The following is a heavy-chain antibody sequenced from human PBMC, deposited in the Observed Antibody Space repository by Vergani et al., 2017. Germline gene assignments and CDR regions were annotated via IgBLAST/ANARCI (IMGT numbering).Heavy chain of an antibody. Sequence: QVQLQESGPGLVKPSETLSLTCTVSGGSISSYYWSWIRQPPGKGLEWIGYNYYSGSTNYNPSLKSRVTISVDTSKNQFSLKLSSVTAADTAVYYCARGILTGHVYYFDYWGQGTLVTVSS. CDR1: GGSISSYY. CDR2: NYYSGST. V-gene: IGHV4-59*01. J-gene: IGHJ4*02. D-gene: IGHD3-9*01. CDR3: ARGILTGHVYYFDY.